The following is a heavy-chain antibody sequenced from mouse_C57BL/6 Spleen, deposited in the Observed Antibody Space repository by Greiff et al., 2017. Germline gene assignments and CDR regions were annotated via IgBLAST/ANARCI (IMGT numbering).Heavy chain of an antibody. CDR1: GYTFTDYN. V-gene: IGHV1-22*01. CDR3: ARRGSYDGYYEDY. CDR2: INPNNGGT. Sequence: EVQGVESGPELVKPGASVKMSCKASGYTFTDYNMHWVKQSHGKSLEWIGYINPNNGGTSYNQKFKGKATLTVNKSSSTAYMELRSLTSEDSAVYYCARRGSYDGYYEDYWGQGTTLTVSS. D-gene: IGHD2-3*01. J-gene: IGHJ2*01.